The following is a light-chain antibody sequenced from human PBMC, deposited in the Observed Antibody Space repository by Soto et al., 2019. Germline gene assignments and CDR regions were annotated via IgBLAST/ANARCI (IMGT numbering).Light chain of an antibody. CDR2: GAS. CDR1: QSLRSD. V-gene: IGKV3-15*01. CDR3: QQYDNWPPT. Sequence: EIVMTQSPATLSVSPGERVTLSCRASQSLRSDLAWYQQKPGQAPRLLIYGASTRATDIPARFSGSGSGTEFTLTISSLQSEDFAVYYCQQYDNWPPTFGQGTRLEI. J-gene: IGKJ5*01.